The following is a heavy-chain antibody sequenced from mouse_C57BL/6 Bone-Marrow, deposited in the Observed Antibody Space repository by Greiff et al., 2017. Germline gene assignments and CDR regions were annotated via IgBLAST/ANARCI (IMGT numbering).Heavy chain of an antibody. CDR1: GFTFSDYG. J-gene: IGHJ3*01. Sequence: EVHLVESGGGLVKPGGSLKLSCAASGFTFSDYGMHWVRQAPEKGLEWVAYISSGSSTIYYADTVKGRFTISRDNAKNTLFLQMTSLRSEDTAMYYCARFYDGYSAWFAYWGQGTLVTVSA. V-gene: IGHV5-17*01. CDR2: ISSGSSTI. D-gene: IGHD2-3*01. CDR3: ARFYDGYSAWFAY.